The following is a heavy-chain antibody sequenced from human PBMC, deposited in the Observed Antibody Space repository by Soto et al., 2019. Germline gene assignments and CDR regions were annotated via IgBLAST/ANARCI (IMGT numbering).Heavy chain of an antibody. CDR3: AGDRGHDYGDPFDY. Sequence: QVQLVESGGGVVQPGRSLRLSCAASGFTFSSYGMHWVRQAPGKGLEWVAVIWYDGSNKYYADSVKGRFTISRDNSKNTLYLQMNSMRGEDAAVYYCAGDRGHDYGDPFDYWGQGTLVTVSS. V-gene: IGHV3-33*01. CDR2: IWYDGSNK. CDR1: GFTFSSYG. J-gene: IGHJ4*02. D-gene: IGHD4-17*01.